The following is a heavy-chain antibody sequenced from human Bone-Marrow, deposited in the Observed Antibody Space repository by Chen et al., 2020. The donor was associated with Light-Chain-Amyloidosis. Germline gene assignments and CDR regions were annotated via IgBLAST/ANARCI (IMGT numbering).Heavy chain of an antibody. V-gene: IGHV3-23*04. CDR2: TSGSGGSR. CDR1: GFAFSSYD. CDR3: AKDISYDDILPGYPADAFDI. J-gene: IGHJ3*02. D-gene: IGHD3-9*01. Sequence: EVQLVESGGGLLQRGGSLRLFCSASGFAFSSYDMSWVRQAPGMGLEGVATTSGSGGSRYYGDAVKGRFTISRDNSKNALFLQMNRLRADDTAVYYCAKDISYDDILPGYPADAFDIWGQGTMVTVSS.